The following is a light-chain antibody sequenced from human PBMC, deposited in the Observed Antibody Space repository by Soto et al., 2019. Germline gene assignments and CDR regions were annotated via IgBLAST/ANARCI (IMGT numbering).Light chain of an antibody. V-gene: IGLV2-23*02. Sequence: SVLTPPASRSGAPGQSVTISCTGNSSDVGSYNLVSWYQQHPGKAPKLMIYEVSKRPSGVSNRFSGSKSGNTASLTISGLQAEDEADYYCCSYAGSSTSLYVFGTGTKVTVL. J-gene: IGLJ1*01. CDR3: CSYAGSSTSLYV. CDR2: EVS. CDR1: SSDVGSYNL.